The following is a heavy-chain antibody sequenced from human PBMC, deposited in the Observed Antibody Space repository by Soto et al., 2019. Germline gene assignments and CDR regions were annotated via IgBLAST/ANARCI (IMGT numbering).Heavy chain of an antibody. V-gene: IGHV1-69*13. CDR2: IIPIFGTA. J-gene: IGHJ6*02. Sequence: GASVKVSCKASGGTFSSYAISWVRQAPGQGLKWMGGIIPIFGTANYAQKFQGRVTITADESTSTAYMELSSLRSEDTAVYYCARDLLGVPYSYYYGMDVWGQGTTVTVSS. D-gene: IGHD1-26*01. CDR1: GGTFSSYA. CDR3: ARDLLGVPYSYYYGMDV.